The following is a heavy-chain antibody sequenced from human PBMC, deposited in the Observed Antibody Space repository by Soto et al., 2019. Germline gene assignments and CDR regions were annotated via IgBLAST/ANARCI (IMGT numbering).Heavy chain of an antibody. J-gene: IGHJ6*02. CDR2: ISGSGGST. D-gene: IGHD3-3*01. V-gene: IGHV3-23*01. CDR3: AKDLIRFLEWSPPRPGGMDV. Sequence: PGGSLRLSCAGSGFTFSGYAMTWVRQAPGKGLEWVSVISGSGGSTYYADSVKGRFTISRDNSKNTLYLQMNSLRAEDTAVYYCAKDLIRFLEWSPPRPGGMDVWGQGTTVTVSS. CDR1: GFTFSGYA.